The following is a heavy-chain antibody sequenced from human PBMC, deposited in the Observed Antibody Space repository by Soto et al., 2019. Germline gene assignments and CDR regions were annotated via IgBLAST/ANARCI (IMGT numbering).Heavy chain of an antibody. CDR1: GGSISSGGYY. D-gene: IGHD3-10*01. V-gene: IGHV4-31*03. J-gene: IGHJ3*02. CDR3: ARRVRGVTHAFDI. CDR2: IYYSGST. Sequence: QVQLQESGPGLVKPSQTLSLTCTVSGGSISSGGYYWSWIRQHPGKGLEWIGYIYYSGSTYYNPSLKSRVTISVDTSKNQFSLKLSSVTAADTVVYYCARRVRGVTHAFDIWGQGTMVTVSS.